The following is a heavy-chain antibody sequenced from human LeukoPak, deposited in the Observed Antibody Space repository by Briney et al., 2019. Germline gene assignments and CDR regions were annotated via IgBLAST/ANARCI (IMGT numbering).Heavy chain of an antibody. CDR2: IYHSGST. CDR1: GGSISSGGYS. V-gene: IGHV4-30-2*01. CDR3: ARRRNCDYYYYYGMDV. D-gene: IGHD1-20*01. J-gene: IGHJ6*02. Sequence: SETLSLTCAVSGGSISSGGYSGSWIRQPRGKGLEGIGYIYHSGSTYYNPSLKSRVTISVDRSKNQFSLKLSSVTAADTAVYYCARRRNCDYYYYYGMDVWGQGTTVTVSS.